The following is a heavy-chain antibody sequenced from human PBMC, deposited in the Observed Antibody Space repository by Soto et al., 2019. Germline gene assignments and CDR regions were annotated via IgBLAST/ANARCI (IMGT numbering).Heavy chain of an antibody. CDR3: ARVVSLVVAARYYYYYYGMYV. CDR1: GYTFTSYD. J-gene: IGHJ6*02. CDR2: MNPNSGNT. Sequence: QVQLVQSGAEVKKPGASVKVSCKASGYTFTSYDINWVRQAPGQGLEWMGWMNPNSGNTGYAQKFRRRVTMTRNTSRSTAYLELRSLGSEDTAVYYCARVVSLVVAARYYYYYYGMYVWRQGTTVTVSS. D-gene: IGHD2-15*01. V-gene: IGHV1-8*01.